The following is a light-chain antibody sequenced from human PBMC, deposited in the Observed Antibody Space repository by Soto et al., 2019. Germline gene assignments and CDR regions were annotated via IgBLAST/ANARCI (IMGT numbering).Light chain of an antibody. J-gene: IGLJ2*01. CDR3: VAWDSSLSSVI. V-gene: IGLV1-51*01. CDR1: PSNIRNSF. Sequence: QSVLTQPPSMSAAPGQEVTISCSGSPSNIRNSFVSWYQQFPGTAPKLLIYDNTERPSGIPGRFSGSKSGTSATLLITGLQAGDEADYYCVAWDSSLSSVIFGGGTKLTVL. CDR2: DNT.